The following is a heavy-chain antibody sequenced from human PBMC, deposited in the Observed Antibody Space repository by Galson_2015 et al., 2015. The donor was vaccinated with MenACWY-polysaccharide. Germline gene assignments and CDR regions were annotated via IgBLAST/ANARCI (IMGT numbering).Heavy chain of an antibody. CDR1: GIRFSGSG. CDR2: IQYDGSKI. V-gene: IGHV3-33*05. Sequence: SLSLSCAASGIRFSGSGMHWVRQAPGKGLEWVAVIQYDGSKIVYADSVKGRFTVSRDNSKNTLYLEMNSLRAEDTAVYYCAREGSRIVFHAFDVWGQGTMVIVSS. D-gene: IGHD2-15*01. J-gene: IGHJ3*01. CDR3: AREGSRIVFHAFDV.